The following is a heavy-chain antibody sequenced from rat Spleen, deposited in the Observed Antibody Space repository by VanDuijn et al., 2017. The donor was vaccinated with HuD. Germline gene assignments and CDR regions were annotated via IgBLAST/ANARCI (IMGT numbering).Heavy chain of an antibody. CDR2: ISYDGASS. J-gene: IGHJ2*01. V-gene: IGHV5-20*01. CDR1: GFIFSDYY. D-gene: IGHD1-11*01. Sequence: EVHLVESGGGLAQPGRSLKLSCAGSGFIFSDYYMAWVRQAPTKGLEWVASISYDGASSYYRDSVKGRFTIPRDNAKSSQYLQMDSLRSEDTATYYCTAGGPYYFDNWGQGVMVTVSS. CDR3: TAGGPYYFDN.